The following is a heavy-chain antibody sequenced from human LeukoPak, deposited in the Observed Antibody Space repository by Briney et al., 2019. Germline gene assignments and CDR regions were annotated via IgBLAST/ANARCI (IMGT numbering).Heavy chain of an antibody. CDR2: ISSSSSYI. V-gene: IGHV3-21*01. CDR3: ARDFYVSGVDSPAGY. CDR1: GFTFSSYS. D-gene: IGHD3-16*01. J-gene: IGHJ4*02. Sequence: PGGSLRLSCAASGFTFSSYSMNWVRQAPGKGLEWVSSISSSSSYIYYADSVKGRFTISRDNAKNSLYLQMNSLRAEDTAAYYCARDFYVSGVDSPAGYWGQGTLVTVSS.